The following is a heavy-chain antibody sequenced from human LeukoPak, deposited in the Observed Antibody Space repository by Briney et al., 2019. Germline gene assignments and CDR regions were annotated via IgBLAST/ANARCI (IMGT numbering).Heavy chain of an antibody. Sequence: GGSLRLSCAASGFTFGDYYMNWIRQAPGKGLEWVSYISSSGSTIYYATSVRGRFTISRDNAKNSLYLQLNSMRTEDTAVYYCVRRGVVGLGLGLGIYEEYYFDYWGQGALVTVSS. CDR1: GFTFGDYY. D-gene: IGHD3-16*01. CDR2: ISSSGSTI. V-gene: IGHV3-11*01. CDR3: VRRGVVGLGLGLGIYEEYYFDY. J-gene: IGHJ4*02.